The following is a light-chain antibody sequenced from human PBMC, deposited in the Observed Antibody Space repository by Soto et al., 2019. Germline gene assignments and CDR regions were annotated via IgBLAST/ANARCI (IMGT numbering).Light chain of an antibody. V-gene: IGKV1-5*03. CDR2: KAS. J-gene: IGKJ1*01. CDR1: QSISSW. CDR3: QQYNRYST. Sequence: DIQMTQSPCTLSASVGDRVTITCRASQSISSWLAWYQQRPGKAPKLLIHKASNLESGVPSRFSGSGSGTEFTLTISSLQPDDSATYYCQQYNRYSTFGQGTKVDIK.